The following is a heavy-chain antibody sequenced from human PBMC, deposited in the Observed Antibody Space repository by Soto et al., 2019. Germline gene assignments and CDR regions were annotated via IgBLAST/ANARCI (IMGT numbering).Heavy chain of an antibody. D-gene: IGHD6-19*01. CDR1: GFTFSSYG. J-gene: IGHJ6*02. V-gene: IGHV3-33*01. Sequence: PGGSLRLSCAASGFTFSSYGMHWVRQAPGKGLEWVAVIWYDGSNKYYADSVKGRFTISRDNSKNTLYLQMNSLRAEDTAVYYCARDYSSGWYPHYYGMDVWGQGTTVTVSS. CDR2: IWYDGSNK. CDR3: ARDYSSGWYPHYYGMDV.